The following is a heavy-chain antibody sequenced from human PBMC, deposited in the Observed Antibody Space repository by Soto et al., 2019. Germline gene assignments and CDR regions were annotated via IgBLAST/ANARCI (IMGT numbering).Heavy chain of an antibody. D-gene: IGHD3-22*01. CDR2: IYYSGST. CDR1: GCSISISSYY. J-gene: IGHJ6*02. V-gene: IGHV4-39*01. CDR3: ARAYYDSSDTNYYGMDV. Sequence: SDTLSPTSPASGCSISISSYYWSWIRQTPGKGLEWIGSIYYSGSTYYNPSLKSRVTISVDTSKNQFSLKLSSVTAADTAVYYCARAYYDSSDTNYYGMDVWGQGTTVT.